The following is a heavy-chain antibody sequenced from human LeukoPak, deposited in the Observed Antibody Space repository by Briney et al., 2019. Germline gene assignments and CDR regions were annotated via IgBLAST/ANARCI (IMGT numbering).Heavy chain of an antibody. Sequence: SETLSLTCTVSGGSISSGGYYWSWIRQHPGKGLEWIGYIYYSGSTYYNPSLKSRVTISVDTSKNQFSLKLSSVTAADTAVYYCAREHYSFDSSGCSNHFDYWGQGTLVTVSS. J-gene: IGHJ4*02. D-gene: IGHD3-22*01. CDR2: IYYSGST. CDR1: GGSISSGGYY. CDR3: AREHYSFDSSGCSNHFDY. V-gene: IGHV4-31*03.